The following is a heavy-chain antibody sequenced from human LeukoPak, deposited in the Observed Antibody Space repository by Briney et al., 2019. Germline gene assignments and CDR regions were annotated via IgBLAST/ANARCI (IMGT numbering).Heavy chain of an antibody. CDR1: GFTFSSYE. CDR3: ARDPGDVAAAHDAFDI. J-gene: IGHJ3*02. CDR2: ISSRGSTL. Sequence: GGSLRLSCAASGFTFSSYEMNWVRQAPGKGLEGVSYISSRGSTLYYADSVKGRFTISRDNAKNSLYLQMNSLRAEDTAVYYCARDPGDVAAAHDAFDIWGQGTMVTVSS. V-gene: IGHV3-48*03. D-gene: IGHD2-15*01.